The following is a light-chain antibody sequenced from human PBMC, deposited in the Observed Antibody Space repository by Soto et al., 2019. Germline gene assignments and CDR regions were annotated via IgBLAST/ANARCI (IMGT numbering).Light chain of an antibody. V-gene: IGKV3-15*01. Sequence: EIVMTQSPATLSVSPGERATLSCRASQSFSSNLAWYQQKPGQAPRLLIYGASTRATGIPARFSGSGSGTDFTLTISRLEPEDFAVYYCQQYGSSITFGQGTRLEIK. J-gene: IGKJ5*01. CDR3: QQYGSSIT. CDR1: QSFSSN. CDR2: GAS.